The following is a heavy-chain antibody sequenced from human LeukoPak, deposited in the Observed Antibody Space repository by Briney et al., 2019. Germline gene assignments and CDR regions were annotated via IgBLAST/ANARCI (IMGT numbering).Heavy chain of an antibody. CDR1: GFTFSGSA. CDR3: TRDSGTYNWFDP. Sequence: RGSLKLSCAASGFTFSGSAIHWVRQSSGKGLEWVGQIDKKDKGYATATAYAASVKGRFTISRDDSINTAYLQMKSLKTEDTALYYCTRDSGTYNWFDPWGQGKPVTVSS. D-gene: IGHD1-26*01. V-gene: IGHV3-73*01. J-gene: IGHJ5*02. CDR2: IDKKDKGYATAT.